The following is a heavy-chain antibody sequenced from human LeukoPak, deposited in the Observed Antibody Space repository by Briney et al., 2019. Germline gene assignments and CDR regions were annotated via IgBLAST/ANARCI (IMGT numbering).Heavy chain of an antibody. Sequence: GGSLRLSCAASGFTFTIFGLNWVRQAPGKGPEWVSYIDARSGITYYADSVQGRFTLSRDNAKNTLYLQMNSLRVEDTAVYYCARVAVGRYDFDYRGQGTLVTVSS. CDR3: ARVAVGRYDFDY. V-gene: IGHV3-48*04. CDR2: IDARSGIT. D-gene: IGHD1-26*01. CDR1: GFTFTIFG. J-gene: IGHJ4*02.